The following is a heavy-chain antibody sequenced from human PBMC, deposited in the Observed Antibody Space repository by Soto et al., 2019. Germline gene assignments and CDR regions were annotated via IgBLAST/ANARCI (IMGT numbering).Heavy chain of an antibody. CDR2: IKQDGSEK. CDR3: ARDQSVRYYYDSSGSRFDY. D-gene: IGHD3-22*01. J-gene: IGHJ4*02. V-gene: IGHV3-7*01. Sequence: GESLKISCAASGFTFSSYWMSWVRQAPGKGLEWVANIKQDGSEKYYVDSVKGRFTISRDNAKNSLYLQMNSLRAEDTAVYYCARDQSVRYYYDSSGSRFDYWGQGTLVTVSS. CDR1: GFTFSSYW.